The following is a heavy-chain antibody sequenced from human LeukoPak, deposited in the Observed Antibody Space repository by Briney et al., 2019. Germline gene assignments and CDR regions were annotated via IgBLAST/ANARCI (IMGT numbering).Heavy chain of an antibody. CDR3: ARDYPTYCGGDCYAY. Sequence: GGSLRLSCAASGFTFSSYSMNWVRQAPGKGLEWVANIKQDGSEKYCVDSVKGRFTISRDNAKNSLYLQMNSLRAEDTAVYYCARDYPTYCGGDCYAYWGQGTLVTVSS. CDR2: IKQDGSEK. J-gene: IGHJ4*02. CDR1: GFTFSSYS. D-gene: IGHD2-21*01. V-gene: IGHV3-7*03.